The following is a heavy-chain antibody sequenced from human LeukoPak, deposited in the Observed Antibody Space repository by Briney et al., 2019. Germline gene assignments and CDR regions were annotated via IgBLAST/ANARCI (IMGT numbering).Heavy chain of an antibody. D-gene: IGHD3-10*01. Sequence: IPSETLSLTCAVYGGSFSGYYWSWIRQPPGKGLEWIGEINHSGSTNYNPSLKSRVAISVDTSKNQFSLKLSSVTAADTAVYYCAREPYGSGSFDYWGQGTLVTVSS. CDR1: GGSFSGYY. J-gene: IGHJ4*02. CDR2: INHSGST. CDR3: AREPYGSGSFDY. V-gene: IGHV4-34*01.